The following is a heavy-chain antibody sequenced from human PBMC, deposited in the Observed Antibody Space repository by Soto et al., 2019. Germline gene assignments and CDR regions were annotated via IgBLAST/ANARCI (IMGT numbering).Heavy chain of an antibody. CDR1: GGSISSSSYY. CDR3: ARPHDYGVDYFDY. CDR2: IYYSGST. Sequence: PSETLSLTCTVSGGSISSSSYYWGWIRQPPGKGLEWIGSIYYSGSTYYNPSLKSRVTISVDTSKNQFSLKLSSVTAADTAVYYCARPHDYGVDYFDYWGQGTLVTVSS. J-gene: IGHJ4*02. D-gene: IGHD4-17*01. V-gene: IGHV4-39*01.